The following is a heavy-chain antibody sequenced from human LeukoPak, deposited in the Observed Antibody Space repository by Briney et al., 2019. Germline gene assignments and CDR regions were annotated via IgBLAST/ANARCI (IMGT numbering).Heavy chain of an antibody. CDR3: ARGLYYYGSGSYYTDY. J-gene: IGHJ4*02. CDR2: IYYSGST. V-gene: IGHV4-59*12. CDR1: GGSISSYY. D-gene: IGHD3-10*01. Sequence: PSETLSLTCTVSGGSISSYYWSWIRQPPGKGLEWIGYIYYSGSTNYNPSLKSRVTISVDTSKNQFSLKLSSVTAADTAVYYCARGLYYYGSGSYYTDYWGQGTLVTVSS.